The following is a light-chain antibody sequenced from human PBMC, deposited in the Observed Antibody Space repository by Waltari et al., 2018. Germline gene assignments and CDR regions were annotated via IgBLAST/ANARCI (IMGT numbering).Light chain of an antibody. J-gene: IGKJ4*01. CDR3: QQYPNLPLT. CDR2: DAS. CDR1: QDIRKN. V-gene: IGKV1-33*01. Sequence: DIQMTQSPSSLSASVGDRVTITCQASQDIRKNLNWFQQKPGKAPQVLIFDASNSQAAVPSRFSRSGSGTDFAFTISSLQPEDIGTYYCQQYPNLPLTFGGGTRVEIK.